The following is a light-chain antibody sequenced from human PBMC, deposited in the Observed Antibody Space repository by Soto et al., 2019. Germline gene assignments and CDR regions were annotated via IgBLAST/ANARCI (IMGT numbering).Light chain of an antibody. J-gene: IGLJ1*01. Sequence: SVLTQPPSVSGAPGQRVTISCTGSSSNIGAAYDVNWYQQLPGTAPKLLIYVNSNRPSGVPDRFSGSKSGTSASLAISGLQAEDEADYYCQSYDSSLSGYVFGTGTKVTVL. CDR3: QSYDSSLSGYV. V-gene: IGLV1-40*01. CDR2: VNS. CDR1: SSNIGAAYD.